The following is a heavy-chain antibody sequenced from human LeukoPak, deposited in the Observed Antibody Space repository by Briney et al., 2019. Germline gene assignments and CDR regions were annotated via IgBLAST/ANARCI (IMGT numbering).Heavy chain of an antibody. CDR1: GCTFSDYA. CDR3: IGPHITFYPLQYYLAF. D-gene: IGHD2/OR15-2a*01. CDR2: LSVNGDIT. J-gene: IGHJ4*02. Sequence: PGGSLRLSCAASGCTFSDYAMSWVGQAPGKGLEWVSGLSVNGDITYYADSVRGRFTIARDNSRATLSLQLHSLRAEDTAIYYCIGPHITFYPLQYYLAFWGRGTQVTVSS. V-gene: IGHV3-23*01.